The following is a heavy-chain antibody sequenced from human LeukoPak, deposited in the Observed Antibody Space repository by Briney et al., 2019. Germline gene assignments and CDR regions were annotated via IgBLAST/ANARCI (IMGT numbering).Heavy chain of an antibody. D-gene: IGHD3-10*01. V-gene: IGHV4-59*01. CDR1: GGSISSYY. Sequence: SEPLSLTCTVSGGSISSYYWSWIRQPPGKGLEWIGYIYYSGSTNYNPSLKSRVTISVDTSKNQFSLKLSSVTAADTAVYYCARSFGYYYGSGSPGVFDYWGQGTLVTVSS. CDR3: ARSFGYYYGSGSPGVFDY. J-gene: IGHJ4*02. CDR2: IYYSGST.